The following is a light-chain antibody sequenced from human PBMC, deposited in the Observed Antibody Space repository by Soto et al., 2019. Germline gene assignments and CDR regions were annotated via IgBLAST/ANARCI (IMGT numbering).Light chain of an antibody. Sequence: QSVLTQPPSVSGAPGQRVTISCTGSSSNIGAGYDVHWYQQLPGTAPKVLIYGNSNQPSGVPDRFSGSKSGTSASLAITGLQAEEEADYYCQSYDSSLNGVVFGGGTQLTVL. V-gene: IGLV1-40*01. CDR1: SSNIGAGYD. CDR3: QSYDSSLNGVV. CDR2: GNS. J-gene: IGLJ2*01.